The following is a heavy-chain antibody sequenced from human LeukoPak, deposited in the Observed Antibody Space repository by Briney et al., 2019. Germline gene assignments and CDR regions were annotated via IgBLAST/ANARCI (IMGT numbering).Heavy chain of an antibody. D-gene: IGHD6-19*01. J-gene: IGHJ4*02. CDR3: ARGWLVSDY. CDR2: IYYSGST. Sequence: PSETLSLTCAVSGGSISSGGYSWSWIRQPPGKGLEWIGYIYYSGSTNYNPSLKSRVTISVDTSKNQFALKLISGTAADTAVYYCARGWLVSDYWGQGTLVTVPS. CDR1: GGSISSGGYS. V-gene: IGHV4-61*08.